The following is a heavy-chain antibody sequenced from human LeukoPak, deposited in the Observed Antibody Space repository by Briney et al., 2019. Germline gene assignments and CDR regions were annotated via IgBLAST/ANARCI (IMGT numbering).Heavy chain of an antibody. D-gene: IGHD3-10*02. CDR2: ISSSGSTI. CDR3: TELGITMIGGV. Sequence: GGSLRLSCAASGFTFSSYEMNWVRQALGKGLEWVSYISSSGSTIYYADSVKGRFTISRDNAKNSLYLQMNSLRAEDTAVYYCTELGITMIGGVWGKGTTVTISS. J-gene: IGHJ6*04. V-gene: IGHV3-48*03. CDR1: GFTFSSYE.